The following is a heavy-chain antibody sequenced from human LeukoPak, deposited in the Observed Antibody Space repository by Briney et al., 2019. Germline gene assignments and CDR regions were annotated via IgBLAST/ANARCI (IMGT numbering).Heavy chain of an antibody. CDR2: IYYSGST. D-gene: IGHD2-2*01. CDR1: GGSISSGDYY. Sequence: SETLSLTCTVSGGSISSGDYYWSWIRQPPGKGLEWIGYIYYSGSTYYNPSLKSRVTISVDTSKNQFSLKLSSVTAADTAVYYCAVVPAANNAFDVWGQGTRVTVSS. V-gene: IGHV4-30-4*01. J-gene: IGHJ3*01. CDR3: AVVPAANNAFDV.